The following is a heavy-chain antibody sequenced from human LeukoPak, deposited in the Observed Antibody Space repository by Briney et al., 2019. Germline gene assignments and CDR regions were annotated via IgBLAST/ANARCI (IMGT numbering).Heavy chain of an antibody. Sequence: GGSLRLSCAASGFTFGNYARNWVRQAPGKGLEWVSSLSSSGGNPNYADSVKGRFTISRDNSKNTLYLQMDSLRAEDTAVYYCANGNRCTSPNCLGYYYFYMDVWGKGTTVTVSS. CDR2: LSSSGGNP. CDR1: GFTFGNYA. CDR3: ANGNRCTSPNCLGYYYFYMDV. V-gene: IGHV3-23*01. J-gene: IGHJ6*03. D-gene: IGHD2-8*01.